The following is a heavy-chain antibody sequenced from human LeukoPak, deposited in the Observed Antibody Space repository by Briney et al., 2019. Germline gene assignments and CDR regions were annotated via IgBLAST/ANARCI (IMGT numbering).Heavy chain of an antibody. CDR1: GFTFGDYA. D-gene: IGHD2-15*01. CDR3: TRDGERYCSGGSCYPRRDYYGMDV. V-gene: IGHV3-49*03. Sequence: PGGSLRLSCTASGFTFGDYAMSWFRQAPGKGLEWVGFIRSKAYGGTTEYAASVKGRFTISRDDSKSIAYLQMNSLKAEDTAVYYCTRDGERYCSGGSCYPRRDYYGMDVWGQGTTVTVSS. J-gene: IGHJ6*02. CDR2: IRSKAYGGTT.